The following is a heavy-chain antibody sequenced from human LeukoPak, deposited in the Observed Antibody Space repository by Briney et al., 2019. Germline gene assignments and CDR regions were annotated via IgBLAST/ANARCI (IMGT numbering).Heavy chain of an antibody. Sequence: PSETLSLTCTVSGGSISSYYWSWIRQPAGKGLEWIGRIYTSGSTNYNPSLKSRVTMSVDTSKNQFSLKLSSVTAADTAVYYCARATKYYYDSSGYYYYFDYWGQGTLVTVSS. CDR2: IYTSGST. J-gene: IGHJ4*02. CDR3: ARATKYYYDSSGYYYYFDY. V-gene: IGHV4-4*07. CDR1: GGSISSYY. D-gene: IGHD3-22*01.